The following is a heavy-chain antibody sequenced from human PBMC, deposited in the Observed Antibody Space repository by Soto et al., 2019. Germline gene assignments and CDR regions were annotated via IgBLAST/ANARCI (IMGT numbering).Heavy chain of an antibody. V-gene: IGHV4-61*01. CDR2: IFYSGRT. CDR3: SRETTPEVVEAFDD. D-gene: IGHD2-15*01. J-gene: IGHJ4*02. Sequence: QVQLQESGPGLVKPSETLSLTCTVSGGSVTSGTYSWSWIRQPPGKGLEWIGYIFYSGRTNYNPSLKSRVTISVDTYNNNRPRKLSSVTAEDTAVYYCSRETTPEVVEAFDDLGQGTPLAVSS. CDR1: GGSVTSGTYS.